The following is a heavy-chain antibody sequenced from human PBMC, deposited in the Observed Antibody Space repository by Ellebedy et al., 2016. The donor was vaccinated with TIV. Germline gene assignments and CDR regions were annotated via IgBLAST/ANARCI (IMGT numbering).Heavy chain of an antibody. CDR1: GLTFSGYW. Sequence: PGGSLRLSCAASGLTFSGYWMHWVRQAPGKGLVWVSRINGDGTSTAYADSVKGRFTISRDNAKHTPSLQMNSQTAEDTALYYCAGDPDRKSFSFFEHWGQGILVTVSS. V-gene: IGHV3-74*01. CDR2: INGDGTST. CDR3: AGDPDRKSFSFFEH. D-gene: IGHD3-16*02. J-gene: IGHJ4*02.